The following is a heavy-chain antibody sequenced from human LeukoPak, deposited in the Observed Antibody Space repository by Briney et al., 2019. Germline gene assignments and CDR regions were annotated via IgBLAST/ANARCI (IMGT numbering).Heavy chain of an antibody. CDR3: AKDIVVVPAAIDYYYYYGMDV. J-gene: IGHJ6*02. V-gene: IGHV3-30*18. CDR2: ISYDGSNK. CDR1: GFTFTSYG. D-gene: IGHD2-2*01. Sequence: GGSLRLSCAASGFTFTSYGMHWVRQAPGKGLEWVAVISYDGSNKYYADSLKGRFTISRDNSKNTLYLQMNSLRAEDTAVYYCAKDIVVVPAAIDYYYYYGMDVWGQGTTVTVSS.